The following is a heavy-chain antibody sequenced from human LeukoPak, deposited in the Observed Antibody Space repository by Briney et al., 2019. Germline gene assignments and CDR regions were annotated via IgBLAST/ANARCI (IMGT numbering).Heavy chain of an antibody. CDR1: GFTFSNDW. CDR2: IKSKTDGGTT. V-gene: IGHV3-15*01. D-gene: IGHD2-21*02. J-gene: IGHJ4*02. CDR3: TTDSPAYCGGDCYSLFDY. Sequence: GGSLRLSCAASGFTFSNDWMSWVRQAPGKGLDSVGRIKSKTDGGTTDYAAPVKGRFTISRDDSKNTLYLQMNSLKTEDTAVYYCTTDSPAYCGGDCYSLFDYWGQGTLVTVSS.